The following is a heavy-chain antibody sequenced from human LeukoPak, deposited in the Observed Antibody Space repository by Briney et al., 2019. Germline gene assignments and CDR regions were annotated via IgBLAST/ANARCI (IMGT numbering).Heavy chain of an antibody. Sequence: GGSLRLSCAASGFTVSSKYMSWVRQAPGKGLEWVSVIYGGGRTYYADSVKGRFTISRDNSNNTLYLQMNSLRAEDTAVYYCARVNGDPTVTDYWGQGTLVTVSS. D-gene: IGHD7-27*01. CDR1: GFTVSSKY. CDR3: ARVNGDPTVTDY. J-gene: IGHJ4*02. V-gene: IGHV3-53*01. CDR2: IYGGGRT.